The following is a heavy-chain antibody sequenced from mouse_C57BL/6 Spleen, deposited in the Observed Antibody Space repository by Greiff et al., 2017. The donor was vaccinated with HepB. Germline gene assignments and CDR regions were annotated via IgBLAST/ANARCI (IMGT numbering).Heavy chain of an antibody. V-gene: IGHV1-59*01. D-gene: IGHD2-3*01. Sequence: QVQLQQPGAELVRPGTSVKLSCKASGYTFTSYWMHWVKQRPGQGLEWIGVIDPSDSYTNYNQKFKGKATLTVDTSSSTAYMQLSSLTSEDSAVYYCARHDGYSYWGQGTTLTVSS. CDR1: GYTFTSYW. CDR3: ARHDGYSY. CDR2: IDPSDSYT. J-gene: IGHJ2*01.